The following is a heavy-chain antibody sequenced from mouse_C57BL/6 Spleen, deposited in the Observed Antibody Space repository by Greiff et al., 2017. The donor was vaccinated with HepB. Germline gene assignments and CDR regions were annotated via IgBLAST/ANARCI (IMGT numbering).Heavy chain of an antibody. CDR1: GYTFTSYW. V-gene: IGHV1-50*01. CDR3: ARGEGTRGYYFDY. J-gene: IGHJ2*01. Sequence: QVQLQQPGAELVKPGASVKLSCKASGYTFTSYWMQWVKQRPGQGLEWIGEIDPSDSYTNYNQKFKGKATLTVDTSSSTAYLHLSSLTSEDSAVYYWARGEGTRGYYFDYGGQGTTLTVSS. CDR2: IDPSDSYT. D-gene: IGHD3-3*01.